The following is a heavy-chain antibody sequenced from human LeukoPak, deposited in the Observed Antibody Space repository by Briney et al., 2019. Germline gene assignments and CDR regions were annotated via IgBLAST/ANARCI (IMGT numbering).Heavy chain of an antibody. J-gene: IGHJ4*02. D-gene: IGHD3-22*01. V-gene: IGHV4-59*08. CDR2: IHYSGNT. CDR1: GGSISSYY. Sequence: PSETLSLTCTVSGGSISSYYWSWIRQPPGKGLEWIGCIHYSGNTNYNPSLKSRVTISVDTSKKQFSLELSSLTAADTAVYYCARHHGLSGYYPDYWGQGTLVTVSS. CDR3: ARHHGLSGYYPDY.